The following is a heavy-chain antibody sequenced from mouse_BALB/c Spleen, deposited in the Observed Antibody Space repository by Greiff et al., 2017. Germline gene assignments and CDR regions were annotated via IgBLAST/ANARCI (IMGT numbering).Heavy chain of an antibody. Sequence: VKVVESGAELVRPGTSVKMSCKAAGYTFTNYWIGWVKQRPGHGLEWIGDIYPGGGYTNYNEKLKGKATLTADTSSSTAYMQLSSLTSEDSAIYYCARGVVAKDYAMDYWGQGTSVTVSS. D-gene: IGHD1-1*01. CDR2: IYPGGGYT. CDR3: ARGVVAKDYAMDY. CDR1: GYTFTNYW. J-gene: IGHJ4*01. V-gene: IGHV1-63*02.